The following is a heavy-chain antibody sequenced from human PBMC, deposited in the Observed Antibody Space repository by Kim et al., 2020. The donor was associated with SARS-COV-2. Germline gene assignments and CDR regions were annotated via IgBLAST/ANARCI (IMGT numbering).Heavy chain of an antibody. CDR2: IYTDGGA. Sequence: GGSLRLSCAVSGFTLNSFPMSWVRQAPGKGLEWVSHIYTDGGAHYADSVKGRFTISRDNSKTTLYLQMNSLRAEDTALYYCAKDGGDYSFDHWGQGTLVSVSS. CDR3: AKDGGDYSFDH. J-gene: IGHJ4*02. V-gene: IGHV3-23*03. CDR1: GFTLNSFP. D-gene: IGHD2-21*01.